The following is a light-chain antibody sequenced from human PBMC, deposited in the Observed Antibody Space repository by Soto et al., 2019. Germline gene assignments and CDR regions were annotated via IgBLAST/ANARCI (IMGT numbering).Light chain of an antibody. V-gene: IGLV2-14*01. Sequence: QSVLTQPASVSGSPGQSITISCTGTSSDVGAYNYVSWYQQHPGKVPKLIIYDVINRPSGVSSRFSSSKSVNTASLTISGLQAEDEADYYCTSYTSSVTLVFGGGTKLTVL. CDR3: TSYTSSVTLV. CDR2: DVI. CDR1: SSDVGAYNY. J-gene: IGLJ3*02.